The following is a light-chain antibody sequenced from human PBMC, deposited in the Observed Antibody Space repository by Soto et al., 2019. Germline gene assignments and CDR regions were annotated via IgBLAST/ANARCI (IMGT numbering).Light chain of an antibody. CDR3: QQRSNRTPWT. V-gene: IGKV3D-20*02. CDR2: GAS. CDR1: QSVSSIY. J-gene: IGKJ1*01. Sequence: EIVLTQSPGTLSVSAGERATLSCRASQSVSSIYLAWYQQKPPQAPRLLLYGASSRAPGIPERISGSRSGTAFTPPTISRQPPDYAAYYCQQRSNRTPWTFGQGTKVDIK.